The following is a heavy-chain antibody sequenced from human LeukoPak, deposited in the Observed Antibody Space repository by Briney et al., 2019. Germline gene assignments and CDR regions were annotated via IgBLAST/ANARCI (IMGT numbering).Heavy chain of an antibody. CDR3: AKDLPADGDIIGFDY. V-gene: IGHV3-33*06. CDR1: GFTFSSYT. Sequence: GGSLRLSCAASGFTFSSYTMHWVRQAPGKGPEWLTIIWFDGSTKYYADSVKGRFTVSRDNSQNILYLQMNDLRAEDTAVYYCAKDLPADGDIIGFDYWGQGTLVTVSS. CDR2: IWFDGSTK. J-gene: IGHJ4*02. D-gene: IGHD4-17*01.